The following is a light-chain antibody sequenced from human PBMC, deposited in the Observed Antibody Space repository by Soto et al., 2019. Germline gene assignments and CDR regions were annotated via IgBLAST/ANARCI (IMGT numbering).Light chain of an antibody. V-gene: IGLV2-14*01. CDR2: EVT. Sequence: QSVLTQPPSASGTPGQRVTIPCSGSSSNIGSNFVNWYQHRPGKAPKLILYEVTTRPSGISSRFSGSKSGNTAPLTISGLQADDEAYYYCSSYTSTNTPYVFGTGTKVTVL. J-gene: IGLJ1*01. CDR3: SSYTSTNTPYV. CDR1: SSNIGSNF.